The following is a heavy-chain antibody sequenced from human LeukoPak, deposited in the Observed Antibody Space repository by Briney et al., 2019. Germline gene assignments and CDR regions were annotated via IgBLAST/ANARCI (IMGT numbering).Heavy chain of an antibody. J-gene: IGHJ4*02. V-gene: IGHV4-34*01. D-gene: IGHD1-26*01. Sequence: TSETLSLTCAVYGGSFSGYYWSWIRQPPGKGLEWIGEINHSGSTNYNPSLKSRVTISVDTSKNQFSLKLSSVTAADTAVYYCARLRGGSYNYWGQGTLVTVSS. CDR1: GGSFSGYY. CDR2: INHSGST. CDR3: ARLRGGSYNY.